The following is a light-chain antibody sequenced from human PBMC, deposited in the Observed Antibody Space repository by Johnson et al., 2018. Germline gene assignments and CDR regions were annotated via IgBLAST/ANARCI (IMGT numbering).Light chain of an antibody. CDR1: SSNIGNNY. CDR3: GTWDSSLSAGNV. Sequence: QSVLTQPPSVSAAPGQKVTISCSESSSNIGNNYVSWYQQLPGTAPKLLIYENNKRPSGIPDRFSGSKSGTSATLGITGLQTGDEADYYCGTWDSSLSAGNVFVTGTKVTVL. CDR2: ENN. J-gene: IGLJ1*01. V-gene: IGLV1-51*02.